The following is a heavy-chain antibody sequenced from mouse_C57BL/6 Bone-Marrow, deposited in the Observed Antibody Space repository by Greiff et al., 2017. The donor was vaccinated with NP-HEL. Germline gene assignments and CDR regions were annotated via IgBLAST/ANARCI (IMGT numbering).Heavy chain of an antibody. D-gene: IGHD1-1*01. V-gene: IGHV1-39*01. CDR3: ARSIYYYGSIYYVDY. Sequence: EVQLQQSGPDLVKPGASVKISCKASGYSFTDYKMNWVKQSNGKSLEWIGVINPNYGTISYTQKFKGKATLTGDQTSSTAYMQLNSLTSEDSAVYYGARSIYYYGSIYYVDYWGRGTTLTVSS. CDR1: GYSFTDYK. CDR2: INPNYGTI. J-gene: IGHJ2*01.